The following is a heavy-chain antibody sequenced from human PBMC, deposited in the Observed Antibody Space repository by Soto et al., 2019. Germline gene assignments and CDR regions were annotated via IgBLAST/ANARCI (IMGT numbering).Heavy chain of an antibody. J-gene: IGHJ6*02. Sequence: QVQLVQSGAEVKKPGSSVKVSCKASGGTFSSYAISWVRQSPGQGLEWMGGIIPIFGTANYAQKFQGRVTITADEATSTDYMALSSLRSEDTAVYYCASSVAKYYYYGMDVWGQGTTVTVS. V-gene: IGHV1-69*12. CDR3: ASSVAKYYYYGMDV. CDR2: IIPIFGTA. CDR1: GGTFSSYA. D-gene: IGHD5-12*01.